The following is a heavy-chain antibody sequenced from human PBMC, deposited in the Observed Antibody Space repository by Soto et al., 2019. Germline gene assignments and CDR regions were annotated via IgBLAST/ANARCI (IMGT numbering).Heavy chain of an antibody. CDR2: ISGSGGST. D-gene: IGHD2-15*01. J-gene: IGHJ4*02. CDR1: GFTFNNYA. CDR3: AKVIVVIAAAGDYFDS. Sequence: LRLSCAASGFTFNNYAMTWVRQAPGKGLEWVSVISGSGGSTHYVDSVQGRFSISRDNSKNTVYLQMNSLGVEDTALYYCAKVIVVIAAAGDYFDSWGQGTLVTVSS. V-gene: IGHV3-23*01.